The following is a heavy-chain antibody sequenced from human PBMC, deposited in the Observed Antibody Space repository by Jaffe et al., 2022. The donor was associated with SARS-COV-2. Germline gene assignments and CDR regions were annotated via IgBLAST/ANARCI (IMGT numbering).Heavy chain of an antibody. D-gene: IGHD3-10*01. CDR3: AKDLGEFEDYYYYGMDV. V-gene: IGHV3-30*18. CDR1: GFTFSSYG. CDR2: ISYDGSNK. Sequence: QVQLVESGGGVVQPGRSLRLSCAASGFTFSSYGMHWVRQAPGKGLEWVAVISYDGSNKYYADSVKGRFTISRDNSKNTLYLQMNSLRAEDTAVYYCAKDLGEFEDYYYYGMDVWGQGTTVTVSS. J-gene: IGHJ6*02.